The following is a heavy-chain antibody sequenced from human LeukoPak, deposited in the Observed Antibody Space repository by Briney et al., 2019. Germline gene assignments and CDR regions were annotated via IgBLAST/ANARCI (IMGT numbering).Heavy chain of an antibody. Sequence: GASVKVSCKASGYTFTGYYIHWVRQAPGQGLEWMGWMNPNSGGTNYAQKFQGRVTMTRDTSISTAYMELSRLRSDDTAVYYCARLGRSITMVRGVNLDYWGQGTLVTVSS. V-gene: IGHV1-2*02. J-gene: IGHJ4*02. D-gene: IGHD3-10*01. CDR1: GYTFTGYY. CDR2: MNPNSGGT. CDR3: ARLGRSITMVRGVNLDY.